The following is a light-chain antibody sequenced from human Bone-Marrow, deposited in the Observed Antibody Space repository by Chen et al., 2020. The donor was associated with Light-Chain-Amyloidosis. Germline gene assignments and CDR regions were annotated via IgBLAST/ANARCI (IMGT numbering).Light chain of an antibody. J-gene: IGLJ1*01. CDR2: EVS. CDR1: SSDVGAYNY. Sequence: QSALTQPPSASGSPGQSVTISCTGTSSDVGAYNYVSWYQQHPGKAPKLMIYEVSQRPSGVHDRFSGSKSGNTASLTVSGLQADDEADYYCTSHAGANAFYVFGTGTKVTVL. V-gene: IGLV2-8*01. CDR3: TSHAGANAFYV.